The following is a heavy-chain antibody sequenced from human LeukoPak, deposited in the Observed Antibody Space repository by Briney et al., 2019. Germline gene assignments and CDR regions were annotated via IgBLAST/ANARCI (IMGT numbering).Heavy chain of an antibody. V-gene: IGHV3-74*01. CDR3: ASPQYGDYEFWYFDL. CDR1: GFTFSSYW. CDR2: INSDGSRI. J-gene: IGHJ2*01. D-gene: IGHD4-17*01. Sequence: GGSLRLSCAASGFTFSSYWMHWVRQAPGKGLVWVSRINSDGSRISFADSVKGRFTISRDNAKNTLYLQMNSLRAEDTAVYYCASPQYGDYEFWYFDLWGRGTLVTASS.